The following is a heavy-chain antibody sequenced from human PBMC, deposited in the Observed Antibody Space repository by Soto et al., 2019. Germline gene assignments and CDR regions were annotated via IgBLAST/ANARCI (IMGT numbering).Heavy chain of an antibody. CDR2: IYHSWST. CDR1: GGTISRGGW. D-gene: IGHD2-2*03. V-gene: IGHV4-4*02. J-gene: IGHJ4*02. CDR3: ARAIVYGYCSSTSCYSIRPGFDY. Sequence: PSETLSLTDAVPGGTISRGGWSSCVQKNPGKRMERIGEIYHSWSTYYNPSLKSRVTISVDTSKNQFSLKLSSVTAADTAVYYCARAIVYGYCSSTSCYSIRPGFDYWGQGTLVTVSS.